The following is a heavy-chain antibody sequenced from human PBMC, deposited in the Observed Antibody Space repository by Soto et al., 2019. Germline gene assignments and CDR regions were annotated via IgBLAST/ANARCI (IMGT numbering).Heavy chain of an antibody. CDR2: ISNNSSNK. CDR1: GFTFSSYG. V-gene: IGHV3-48*01. D-gene: IGHD6-6*01. J-gene: IGHJ4*02. Sequence: GGSLRLSCAASGFTFSSYGMNWVRQAPGKGLEWVSYISNNSSNKYYADSVKGRFTISRDNSKNTLYLQMNSLRAEDTAVYYCARDPSAFSSSPDYWGQGTLVTVSS. CDR3: ARDPSAFSSSPDY.